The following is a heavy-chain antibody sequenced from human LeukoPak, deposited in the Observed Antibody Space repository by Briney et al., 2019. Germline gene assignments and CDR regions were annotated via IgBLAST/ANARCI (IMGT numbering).Heavy chain of an antibody. J-gene: IGHJ5*02. D-gene: IGHD6-13*01. V-gene: IGHV1-24*01. CDR3: ATVVAAAGLGGENWFDP. CDR1: GYTLTELS. CDR2: FDPEDGET. Sequence: ASVKVSCKVSGYTLTELSMHWVRQAPGKGLEWMGGFDPEDGETIYAQKFQGGVTMTEDTSTDTAYMELSSLRSEDTAVYYCATVVAAAGLGGENWFDPWGQGTLVTVSS.